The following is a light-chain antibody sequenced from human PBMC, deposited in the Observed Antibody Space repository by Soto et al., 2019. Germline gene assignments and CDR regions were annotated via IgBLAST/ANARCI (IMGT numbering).Light chain of an antibody. V-gene: IGKV3-20*01. CDR3: RQYGSFPFT. CDR2: VAS. CDR1: QSVSSSY. Sequence: EIVLTQSPGTLSLSPGERATLSCRASQSVSSSYLAWYKQKPGQAPRLLIYVASSRATGIPDRFSGSGSGTYFTLTSSRLETEDFAVYYCRQYGSFPFTFGQGTKLEIK. J-gene: IGKJ2*01.